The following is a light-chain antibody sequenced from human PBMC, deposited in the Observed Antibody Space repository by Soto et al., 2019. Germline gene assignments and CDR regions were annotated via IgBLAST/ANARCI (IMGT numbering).Light chain of an antibody. CDR1: SGHSSYA. J-gene: IGLJ2*01. V-gene: IGLV4-69*01. CDR3: QTWGTGIVV. CDR2: LNSDGSH. Sequence: QLVLTQSPSASASLGASVKLTCTLSSGHSSYAIAWHQQQPEKGPRFLMKLNSDGSHSKGDGIPDRFSGSRSGAELYLTISSLHSEDEADYYCQTWGTGIVVFGGGTKLTVL.